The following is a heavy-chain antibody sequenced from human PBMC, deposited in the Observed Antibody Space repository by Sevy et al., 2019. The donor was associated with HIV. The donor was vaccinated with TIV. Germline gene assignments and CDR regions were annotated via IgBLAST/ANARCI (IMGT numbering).Heavy chain of an antibody. Sequence: GGSLRLSCAASGFTFSSYAMHWVRQAPGKGLEGVAVISYDGSNKYYADSVKGRFTISRDNSKNTLYLQMNSLRAEDTAVYYCARDPGSDAFDIWGQGTMVTVSS. CDR3: ARDPGSDAFDI. CDR2: ISYDGSNK. V-gene: IGHV3-30-3*01. J-gene: IGHJ3*02. CDR1: GFTFSSYA.